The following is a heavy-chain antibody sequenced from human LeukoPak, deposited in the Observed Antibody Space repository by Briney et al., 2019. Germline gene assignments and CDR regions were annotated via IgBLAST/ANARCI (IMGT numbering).Heavy chain of an antibody. V-gene: IGHV3-73*01. CDR3: TRLHGDYWYFDL. CDR2: IRSKANSYAT. Sequence: PGGSLRFSCAASGFTFSGSAMHWVRQASGKGLEWVGRIRSKANSYATAYAASVKGRFTISRDDSKNTAYLQMNSLKAEDTAVYYCTRLHGDYWYFDLWGRGTLVTVSS. D-gene: IGHD4-17*01. CDR1: GFTFSGSA. J-gene: IGHJ2*01.